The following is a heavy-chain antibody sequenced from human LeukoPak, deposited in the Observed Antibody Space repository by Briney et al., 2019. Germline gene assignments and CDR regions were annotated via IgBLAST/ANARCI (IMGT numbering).Heavy chain of an antibody. D-gene: IGHD3-22*01. CDR2: IYMSGST. CDR1: GGSVSSARYY. J-gene: IGHJ4*02. CDR3: AGGYSSGWTAGLDF. Sequence: SQTLSLTCTFSGGSVSSARYYWRWVRQPAGKGLEWIGLIYMSGSTNYNPSLKSRVTISVDTSKNQFSLQLSSLTAADTAVYYCAGGYSSGWTAGLDFWGQGTLVTVSS. V-gene: IGHV4-61*02.